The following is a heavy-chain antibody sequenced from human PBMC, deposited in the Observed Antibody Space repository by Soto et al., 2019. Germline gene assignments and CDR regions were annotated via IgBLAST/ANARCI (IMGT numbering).Heavy chain of an antibody. Sequence: GGSLRLSCVASVFTFSRSWMTWVRQAPGKGLEWVANIKEDGSEKYYADSVEGRFSISRENANNSLYLQMTSLRADDTAVYYCARDWSWIAARPSWFDPWGLGTLVTVSS. V-gene: IGHV3-7*03. D-gene: IGHD6-6*01. CDR3: ARDWSWIAARPSWFDP. CDR1: VFTFSRSW. J-gene: IGHJ5*02. CDR2: IKEDGSEK.